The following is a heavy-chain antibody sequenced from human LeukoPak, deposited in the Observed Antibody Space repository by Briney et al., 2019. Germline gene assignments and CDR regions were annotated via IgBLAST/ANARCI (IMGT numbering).Heavy chain of an antibody. CDR3: ARGDPFDY. D-gene: IGHD2-21*02. CDR1: GGSISSYY. J-gene: IGHJ4*02. CDR2: IYYSGST. V-gene: IGHV4-59*01. Sequence: PSETLSLTCTVSGGSISSYYWSWIRQPPGKGLEWIGYIYYSGSTNYNPSLESRVTISVDTSKNQFSLKLSSVTAADTAVYYCARGDPFDYWGQGTLVTVFS.